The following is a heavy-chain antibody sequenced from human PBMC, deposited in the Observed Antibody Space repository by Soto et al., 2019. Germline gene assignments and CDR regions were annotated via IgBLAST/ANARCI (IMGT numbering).Heavy chain of an antibody. D-gene: IGHD3-3*01. CDR1: GYTFTSYG. CDR3: ARDGMRFLEWLLYHYMYV. Sequence: ASVKVSCKASGYTFTSYGISWVRQAPGQGLEWMGWISAYNGNTNYAQKLQGRVTMTTDTSTSTAYMELRSLRSDDTAVYYCARDGMRFLEWLLYHYMYVWGKGTTVTVSS. J-gene: IGHJ6*03. CDR2: ISAYNGNT. V-gene: IGHV1-18*01.